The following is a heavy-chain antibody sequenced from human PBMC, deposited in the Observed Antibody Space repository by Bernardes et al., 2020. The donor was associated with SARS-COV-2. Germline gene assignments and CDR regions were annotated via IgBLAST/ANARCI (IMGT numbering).Heavy chain of an antibody. J-gene: IGHJ3*02. V-gene: IGHV4-59*01. D-gene: IGHD7-27*01. Sequence: SETLSLTCTVSGGSISSYYWSWIRQPPGKGLEWIGYIYYSGSTNYNPSLKSRVTISVDTSKNQFSLKLSSVTAADTALYYCAKVPGDGDDAFDIWGQGTMVTVSS. CDR1: GGSISSYY. CDR3: AKVPGDGDDAFDI. CDR2: IYYSGST.